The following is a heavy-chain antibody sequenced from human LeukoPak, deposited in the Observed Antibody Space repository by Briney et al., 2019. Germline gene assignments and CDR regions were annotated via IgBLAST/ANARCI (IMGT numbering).Heavy chain of an antibody. CDR3: ARDFWYSDRRGMDV. V-gene: IGHV3-7*01. D-gene: IGHD2-21*02. CDR1: GFTFSTYA. Sequence: GGSLRLSCAASGFTFSTYAVHWVRQAPGMGLEWVAIIKYDGSETYYVDSMKGRFTISRDNAKNSLYLQLNSLRAEDTAVYYCARDFWYSDRRGMDVWGQGTTVTVSS. CDR2: IKYDGSET. J-gene: IGHJ6*02.